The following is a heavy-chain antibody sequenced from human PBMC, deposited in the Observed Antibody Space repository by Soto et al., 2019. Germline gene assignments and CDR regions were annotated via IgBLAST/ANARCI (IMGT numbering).Heavy chain of an antibody. CDR3: AKSRGGAFDI. D-gene: IGHD2-15*01. Sequence: EVQLLESGGGLVQPGGSLRLSCAASGFTFSRYALSWVRQAPGQGLAWVSSISGDGATTFYADSVKGRFTASRDNSENTLYLQMNSLRAEDTAVYYCAKSRGGAFDIWGQGTMVTVSS. CDR2: ISGDGATT. V-gene: IGHV3-23*01. CDR1: GFTFSRYA. J-gene: IGHJ3*02.